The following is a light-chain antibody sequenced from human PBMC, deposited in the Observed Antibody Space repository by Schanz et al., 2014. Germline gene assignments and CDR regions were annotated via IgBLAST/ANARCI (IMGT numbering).Light chain of an antibody. J-gene: IGLJ1*01. CDR2: EVS. V-gene: IGLV2-8*01. Sequence: QSVLTQPPSASGSPGQSVTISCTGTSSDVGGYNYVSWYQQHPGKAPKLMIYEVSKRPSGVPDRFSGSKSGNTASLTVSGLQAEDEADYYCSSYAGSAHVFGTGTKLTV. CDR3: SSYAGSAHV. CDR1: SSDVGGYNY.